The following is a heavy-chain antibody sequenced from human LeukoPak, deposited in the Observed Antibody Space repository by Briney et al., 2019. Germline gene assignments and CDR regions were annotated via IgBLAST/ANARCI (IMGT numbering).Heavy chain of an antibody. CDR3: ASDSITMVRGVDT. Sequence: GGSLRLSCAASGFTFSSYAMHWVRQAPGKGLEWVAVISYDGSNKYYADPVKGRFTISRDNTKNTLYLQMNSLRAEDTAVYYCASDSITMVRGVDTWGQGTLVTVSS. D-gene: IGHD3-10*01. CDR2: ISYDGSNK. J-gene: IGHJ5*02. CDR1: GFTFSSYA. V-gene: IGHV3-30-3*01.